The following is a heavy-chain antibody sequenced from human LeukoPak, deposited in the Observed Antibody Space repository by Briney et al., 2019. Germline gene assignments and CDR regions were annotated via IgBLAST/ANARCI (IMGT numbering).Heavy chain of an antibody. Sequence: GSLKPSCVVPGFTFSCLWMGWVRQAGRKGVEWVANIKQDGSEKYYADSVKGRFTISRDNAKNSLYLQINSLRAEDTAVYYCARDTGGDYGFDYWGQGSLVTVSS. J-gene: IGHJ4*02. V-gene: IGHV3-7*04. CDR1: GFTFSCLW. D-gene: IGHD4-17*01. CDR3: ARDTGGDYGFDY. CDR2: IKQDGSEK.